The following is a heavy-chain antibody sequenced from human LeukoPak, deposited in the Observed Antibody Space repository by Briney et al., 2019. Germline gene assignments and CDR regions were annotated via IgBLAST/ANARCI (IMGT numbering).Heavy chain of an antibody. D-gene: IGHD5-24*01. Sequence: ASVMVSCKASGYTFTSYGISWVRQAPGQGLEWMGWISAYNGNTNYAQKLQGRVTMTTDTSTSTAYMELRSLRSDDTAVYYCARDEEMATIYSFDYWGQGTLVTVSS. J-gene: IGHJ4*02. CDR3: ARDEEMATIYSFDY. CDR2: ISAYNGNT. CDR1: GYTFTSYG. V-gene: IGHV1-18*01.